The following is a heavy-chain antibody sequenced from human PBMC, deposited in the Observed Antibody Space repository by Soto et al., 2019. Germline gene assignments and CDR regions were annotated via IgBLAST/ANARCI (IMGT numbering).Heavy chain of an antibody. CDR1: GYTFTGHY. J-gene: IGHJ3*02. V-gene: IGHV1-2*02. D-gene: IGHD6-13*01. Sequence: ASVKVSCKAYGYTFTGHYMHWVRQAPGQGPEWMGWINSNSGDTEYAQKFQGRVTMTRDTSISTAYMELSGLRYDDTTLYYCARDREAVAGDPPDAFEIWGQGTLVTVSS. CDR2: INSNSGDT. CDR3: ARDREAVAGDPPDAFEI.